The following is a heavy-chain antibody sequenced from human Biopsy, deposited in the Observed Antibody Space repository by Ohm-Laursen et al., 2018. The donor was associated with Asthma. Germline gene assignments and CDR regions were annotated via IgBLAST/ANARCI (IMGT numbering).Heavy chain of an antibody. CDR3: ARDGPVGAPSDY. CDR2: IIPIFGTA. J-gene: IGHJ4*02. D-gene: IGHD1-26*01. Sequence: SSVKVSCKASGGTFSSYAISWVRQAPGQGLEWMGGIIPIFGTANYAQKSQGRVTITADESTSTAYMELRSLRSDDTAVYYCARDGPVGAPSDYWGQGTLVTVSS. CDR1: GGTFSSYA. V-gene: IGHV1-69*01.